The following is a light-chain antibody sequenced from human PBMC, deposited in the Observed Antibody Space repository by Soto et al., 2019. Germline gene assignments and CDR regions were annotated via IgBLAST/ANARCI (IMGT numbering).Light chain of an antibody. CDR2: DVT. V-gene: IGLV2-14*01. CDR1: SSDVGGYDY. Sequence: QSALTQSASVSGSPGQSITISCTGTSSDVGGYDYVSWYQQHPGKAPKLMIYDVTNRPSGVSNRFSGSKSGNTASLTISGLQAEDEADYYCISYASIKTYVFGTGTKATVL. CDR3: ISYASIKTYV. J-gene: IGLJ1*01.